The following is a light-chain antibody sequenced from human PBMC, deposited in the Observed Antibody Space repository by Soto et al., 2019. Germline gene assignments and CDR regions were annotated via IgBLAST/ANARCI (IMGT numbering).Light chain of an antibody. CDR2: GAS. CDR3: QQYGSSPYA. V-gene: IGKV3-20*01. CDR1: QTVTSSY. J-gene: IGKJ2*01. Sequence: EIALTQSPGTLSLSPGERATLSCRASQTVTSSYLAWYYHKPGQAPRLLIHGASSRATGTPDRFSGSGSGTDFTLTSSRLEPEDCEVYYCQQYGSSPYAFGQGTKLEIK.